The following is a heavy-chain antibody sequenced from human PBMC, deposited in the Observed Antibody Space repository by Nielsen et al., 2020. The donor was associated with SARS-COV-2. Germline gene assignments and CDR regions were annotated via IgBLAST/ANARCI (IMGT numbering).Heavy chain of an antibody. D-gene: IGHD3-16*01. V-gene: IGHV4-30-4*01. Sequence: SQTLSPTCTVSGASISSSDSYWTWIRQPPGKGLEWIGYIYYSGSTYYNLSLRCPVSISVDTSKNQFSLKLGSVTAADTAVYYCARDRGFRGYVHLDYWGQGTLVTVSS. CDR1: GASISSSDSY. CDR2: IYYSGST. CDR3: ARDRGFRGYVHLDY. J-gene: IGHJ4*02.